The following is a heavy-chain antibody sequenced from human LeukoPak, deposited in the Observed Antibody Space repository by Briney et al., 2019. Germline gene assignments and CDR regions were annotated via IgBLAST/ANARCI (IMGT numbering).Heavy chain of an antibody. D-gene: IGHD3-10*01. CDR2: IYYSGST. CDR3: ARWFGESTLHFDY. J-gene: IGHJ4*02. V-gene: IGHV4-59*01. Sequence: SETLSLTCTVSGGSISSYYWSWIRQPPGKGLEWIGYIYYSGSTNYNPSLKSRVTISVDTSKNQFSLKLTSLTAADTAVYYCARWFGESTLHFDYWGQGTLVTVSS. CDR1: GGSISSYY.